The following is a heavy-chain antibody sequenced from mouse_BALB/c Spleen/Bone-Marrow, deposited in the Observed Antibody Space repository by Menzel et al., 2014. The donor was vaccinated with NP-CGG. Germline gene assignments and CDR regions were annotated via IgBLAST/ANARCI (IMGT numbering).Heavy chain of an antibody. CDR3: ARTGFDY. Sequence: VQLQQSGPGLVQPSQSLSITCTVSGFSLTSYGVHWVRQSPGKGLEWLGVIWGGGSTDYNAAFISRLSISKDNSKSQVFFKMNSLQANDTAIYYCARTGFDYWGQGTTLTVSS. CDR1: GFSLTSYG. J-gene: IGHJ2*01. CDR2: IWGGGST. V-gene: IGHV2-2*02. D-gene: IGHD4-1*01.